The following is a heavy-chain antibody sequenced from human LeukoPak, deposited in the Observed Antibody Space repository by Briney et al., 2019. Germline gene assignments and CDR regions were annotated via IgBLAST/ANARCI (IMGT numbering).Heavy chain of an antibody. Sequence: SVKVSCKASGDTFSSYAISWVRQAPGQGLEWMGGIIPIFGTANYAQKFQGRVTITADESTSTAYMELSSLRSEDTAVYYCASALFYSSSWYYYFDYWGQGTLVTVSS. CDR3: ASALFYSSSWYYYFDY. V-gene: IGHV1-69*13. CDR2: IIPIFGTA. J-gene: IGHJ4*02. D-gene: IGHD6-13*01. CDR1: GDTFSSYA.